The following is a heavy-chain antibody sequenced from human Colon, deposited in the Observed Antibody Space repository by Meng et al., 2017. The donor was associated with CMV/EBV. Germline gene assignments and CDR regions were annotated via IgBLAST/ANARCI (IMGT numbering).Heavy chain of an antibody. CDR1: GFIFSDYY. V-gene: IGHV3-11*01. CDR2: INGAGSII. J-gene: IGHJ4*02. Sequence: GGSLRLSCAASGFIFSDYYMSWIRQAPGKGLEWVSYINGAGSIIYYADSVKGRFTISRDNANNSVYLQMNSLRADDTAVYYCVRDSATPDYWGQGTLVTVSS. CDR3: VRDSATPDY.